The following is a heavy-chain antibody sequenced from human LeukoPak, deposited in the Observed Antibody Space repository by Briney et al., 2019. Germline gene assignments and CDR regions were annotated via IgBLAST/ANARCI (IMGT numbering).Heavy chain of an antibody. CDR2: IIPIFGTA. V-gene: IGHV1-69*05. D-gene: IGHD3-22*01. CDR1: GGTFSSYA. CDR3: ARDNDSSGYYFLNY. J-gene: IGHJ4*02. Sequence: SVKVSCKASGGTFSSYAISWVRQAPGQGLEWMGRIIPIFGTANYAQKFQGRVTITTDESTSTAYMELSRLRSEDTAVYYCARDNDSSGYYFLNYWGQGTLVTVSS.